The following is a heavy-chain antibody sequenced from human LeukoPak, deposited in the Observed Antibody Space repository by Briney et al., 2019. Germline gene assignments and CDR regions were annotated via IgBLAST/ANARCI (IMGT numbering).Heavy chain of an antibody. CDR1: GFTFSSYG. Sequence: PGRSLRLSCAASGFTFSSYGMHWVRQAPGKGLEWVAVISYDGSNKYYADSVKGRFTIPRDNSKNTLYLQMNSMRAEDTAVYYCAKDSYCSSTSCYSDGMDVWGQGTTVTVSS. D-gene: IGHD2-2*01. V-gene: IGHV3-30*18. J-gene: IGHJ6*02. CDR3: AKDSYCSSTSCYSDGMDV. CDR2: ISYDGSNK.